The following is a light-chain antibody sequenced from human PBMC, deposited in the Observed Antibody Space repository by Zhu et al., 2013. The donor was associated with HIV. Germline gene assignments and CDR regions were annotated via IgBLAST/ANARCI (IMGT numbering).Light chain of an antibody. CDR3: QHVNNNAA. V-gene: IGKV1-9*01. CDR1: QDIGKY. Sequence: DIQLTQSPSFLSASVGDRVTITCRASQDIGKYLAWYQQKPGKAPTLLVYAASTTADEVPSRFSGRGSGTEFTLTIGSLHPEDFATYYCQHVNNNAAFGPGTKVDIK. CDR2: AAS. J-gene: IGKJ3*01.